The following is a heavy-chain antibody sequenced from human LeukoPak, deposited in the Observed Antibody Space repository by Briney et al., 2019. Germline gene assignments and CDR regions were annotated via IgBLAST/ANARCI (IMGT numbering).Heavy chain of an antibody. CDR2: ISGSGGGT. D-gene: IGHD3-10*01. CDR1: GFTFSSYA. Sequence: GGSLRLSCAASGFTFSSYAMSWVRQAPEKGLEWVSTISGSGGGTYYADSVKGRFTISRDNSKNTLYLQMNSLRAEDTAVYYCATNLYYYGSGRSYWGQGTLVTVSS. V-gene: IGHV3-23*01. CDR3: ATNLYYYGSGRSY. J-gene: IGHJ4*02.